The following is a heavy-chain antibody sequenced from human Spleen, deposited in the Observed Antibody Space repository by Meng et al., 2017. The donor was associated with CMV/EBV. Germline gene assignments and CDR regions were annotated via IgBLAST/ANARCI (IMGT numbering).Heavy chain of an antibody. J-gene: IGHJ5*02. D-gene: IGHD2-2*01. CDR3: ARDMAQVVPAAPLFDP. CDR1: GFTFSSYG. CDR2: IRYDGSNK. Sequence: GESLKISCAASGFTFSSYGMHWVRQAPGKGLEWVAFIRYDGSNKYYADSVKGRFTISRDNSKNTLYLQMNSLRAEDTAVYYCARDMAQVVPAAPLFDPWGQGTLVTVSS. V-gene: IGHV3-30*02.